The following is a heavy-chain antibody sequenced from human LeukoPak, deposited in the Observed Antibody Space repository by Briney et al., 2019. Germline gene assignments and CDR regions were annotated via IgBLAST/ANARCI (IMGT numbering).Heavy chain of an antibody. CDR1: GFTFTDYY. CDR3: ASRDYFDY. CDR2: ISGSSTNT. V-gene: IGHV3-11*06. Sequence: KPGGSLRLSCAASGFTFTDYYMSWIRQAPGKGLEWLSYISGSSTNTNYADSVKGRFTISRDNAKNSLYLQMNSLRDEDTAVYYCASRDYFDYWGQGTLVTVSS. J-gene: IGHJ4*02.